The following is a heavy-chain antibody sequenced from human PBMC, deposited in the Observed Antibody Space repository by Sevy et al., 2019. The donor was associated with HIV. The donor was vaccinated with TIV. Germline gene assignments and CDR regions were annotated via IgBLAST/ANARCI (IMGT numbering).Heavy chain of an antibody. CDR1: GGSISSYY. V-gene: IGHV4-59*13. D-gene: IGHD5-18*01. Sequence: SDTLSLTCTVSGGSISSYYWSWIRQPPGKGLEWIGYIYYSGSTNYNPSLKSRVTISVDTSKNQFSLKLSSVTAADTAVYYCARDGRRGYSYGIWGQGTLVTVSS. J-gene: IGHJ4*02. CDR2: IYYSGST. CDR3: ARDGRRGYSYGI.